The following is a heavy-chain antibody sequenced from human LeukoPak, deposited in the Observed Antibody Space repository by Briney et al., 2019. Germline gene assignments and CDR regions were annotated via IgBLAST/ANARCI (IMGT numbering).Heavy chain of an antibody. J-gene: IGHJ4*02. V-gene: IGHV3-30*03. CDR1: GFTFSSYG. D-gene: IGHD5-18*01. CDR3: TAGGGTAMVIDY. CDR2: ISYDGSNK. Sequence: GRSLRLSCAASGFTFSSYGMHWVRQASGKGLEWVAVISYDGSNKYYADSVKGRFTISRDNSKNTLYLQMNSLRAEDTAVYYCTAGGGTAMVIDYWGQGTLVTVSS.